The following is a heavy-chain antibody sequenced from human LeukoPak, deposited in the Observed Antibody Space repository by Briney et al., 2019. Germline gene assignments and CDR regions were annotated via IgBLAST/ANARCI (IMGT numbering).Heavy chain of an antibody. D-gene: IGHD6-13*01. J-gene: IGHJ4*02. V-gene: IGHV3-23*01. CDR3: TRDPGGGYRPTWYEGLFKY. CDR1: GFLFRSYA. Sequence: PGGSLRLSCAASGFLFRSYAMTWVRQAPGKGLQWVAAISPSGDTTYYADSVRGRFTVSRDDSNDILFLQVNNLRAEDTAVYFCTRDPGGGYRPTWYEGLFKYWGQGTLLSVYS. CDR2: ISPSGDTT.